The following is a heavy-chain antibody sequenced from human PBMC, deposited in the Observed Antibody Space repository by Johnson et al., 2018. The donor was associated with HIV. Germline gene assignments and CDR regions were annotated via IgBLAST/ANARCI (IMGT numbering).Heavy chain of an antibody. Sequence: QVQLVESGGGVVQPGRSLRLSCAASGFTFSSYAMHWVRQAPGKGLERVEVISYDGSNKYYADSVKGRFTISRDNSKNTLYLQMNSLRAEDTAVYYCAKVLGYSSSSRDAFDIWGQGTMVTVSS. CDR1: GFTFSSYA. CDR2: ISYDGSNK. V-gene: IGHV3-30*04. J-gene: IGHJ3*02. D-gene: IGHD6-6*01. CDR3: AKVLGYSSSSRDAFDI.